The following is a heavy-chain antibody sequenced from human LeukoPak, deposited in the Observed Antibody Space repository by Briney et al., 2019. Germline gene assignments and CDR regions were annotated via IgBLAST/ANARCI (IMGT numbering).Heavy chain of an antibody. CDR2: IYYSGST. CDR1: GGSISSGGYS. J-gene: IGHJ4*02. CDR3: ARVSGYSYGLDGS. Sequence: PSETLSLTCTVSGGSISSGGYSWSWIRQHPGKGLEWIGYIYYSGSTYYNPSLKSRVTISVDTSKNQFSLKLSSVTAADTAVYYCARVSGYSYGLDGSWGQGTLVTVSS. V-gene: IGHV4-31*03. D-gene: IGHD5-18*01.